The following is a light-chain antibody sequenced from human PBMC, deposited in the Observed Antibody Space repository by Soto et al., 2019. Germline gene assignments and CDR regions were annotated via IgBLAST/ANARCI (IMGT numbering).Light chain of an antibody. J-gene: IGKJ4*01. Sequence: EIVMTQSPATLYVSPGERATLSCRASQSVSGKLAWYQHKAGQAPRLLIYGASTRATGIPARISGSGSETEFSLNISRVQSEDFAVYYCQQYNDWPLTFGGGTKVEIK. CDR3: QQYNDWPLT. CDR1: QSVSGK. V-gene: IGKV3-15*01. CDR2: GAS.